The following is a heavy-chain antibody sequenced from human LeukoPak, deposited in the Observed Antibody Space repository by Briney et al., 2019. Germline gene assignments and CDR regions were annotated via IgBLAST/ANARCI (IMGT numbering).Heavy chain of an antibody. J-gene: IGHJ4*02. D-gene: IGHD6-6*01. Sequence: KPSETLSLACTVSGASITTYYWTWIRQPPGKGLEWIGYIYHSGSTNYNPSLKSRVTISLDTSRNQFFLRLSSVTAADTAVYFCAREYSTSSEGDYFDYWGQGSLVTVSS. CDR2: IYHSGST. V-gene: IGHV4-59*01. CDR3: AREYSTSSEGDYFDY. CDR1: GASITTYY.